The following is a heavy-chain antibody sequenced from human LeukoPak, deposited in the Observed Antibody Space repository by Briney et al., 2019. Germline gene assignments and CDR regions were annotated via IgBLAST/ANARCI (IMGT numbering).Heavy chain of an antibody. J-gene: IGHJ4*02. V-gene: IGHV3-21*01. Sequence: GGSLRPSCAASGFTSSSYSMNCVRQAPREGLEWVSSVSSGSSSIYYEVSVKGCFAISRKHAKHSLYLQMTSLRAGDTAVYYCVREPRPFGCHSDSCPRCYFDFWGQGTLVTVSS. D-gene: IGHD2/OR15-2a*01. CDR1: GFTSSSYS. CDR2: VSSGSSSI. CDR3: VREPRPFGCHSDSCPRCYFDF.